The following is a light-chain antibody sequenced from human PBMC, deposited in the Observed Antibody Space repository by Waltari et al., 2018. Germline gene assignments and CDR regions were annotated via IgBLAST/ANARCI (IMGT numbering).Light chain of an antibody. CDR3: SSYTTTSTLLVV. J-gene: IGLJ2*01. V-gene: IGLV2-14*03. Sequence: QSALTQPASVSGSPGQSITISCTGTSSDIGSYNYVSWYQHHPGKAPKLMIFDVNNRPSGVSYRFSGSKSGNTASLTISGLQAEDEADYYCSSYTTTSTLLVVFGGGTKLTVL. CDR1: SSDIGSYNY. CDR2: DVN.